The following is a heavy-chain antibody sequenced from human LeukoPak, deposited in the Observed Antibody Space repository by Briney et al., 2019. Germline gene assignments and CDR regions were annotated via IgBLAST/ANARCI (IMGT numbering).Heavy chain of an antibody. CDR2: IRSKTNSYAT. V-gene: IGHV3-73*01. CDR1: GFTFSGSA. CDR3: YYYDSSGYRGGY. D-gene: IGHD3-22*01. Sequence: GGSLKLSCAASGFTFSGSATHWVRQAAGKGLEWGGRIRSKTNSYATEYAASVKGRFTISRDDSKNTAYLQMNSLKTEDTAVYYCYYYDSSGYRGGYWGQGTLVTVSS. J-gene: IGHJ4*02.